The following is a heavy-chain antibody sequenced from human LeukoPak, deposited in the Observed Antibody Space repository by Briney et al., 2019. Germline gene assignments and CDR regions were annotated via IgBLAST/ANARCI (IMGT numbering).Heavy chain of an antibody. J-gene: IGHJ4*02. Sequence: ASVKASCKTSGYTFTGYYVHWVRQAPGQGLEWMGRINPNSGDTNYAQKFQGRVTMTRDTSISTAYMELSRLRSDDTAVYYCARDYCGGDCFPDYWGQGPLVTVSS. CDR1: GYTFTGYY. CDR2: INPNSGDT. V-gene: IGHV1-2*06. D-gene: IGHD2-21*02. CDR3: ARDYCGGDCFPDY.